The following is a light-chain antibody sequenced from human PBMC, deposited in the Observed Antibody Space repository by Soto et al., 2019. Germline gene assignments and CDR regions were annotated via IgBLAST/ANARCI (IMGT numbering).Light chain of an antibody. Sequence: DIQMTQSPSTLSASVGDRVTITCRASQSISTWLAWYQQKPGKAPKLLIYKASSLEGGVSSRFSGSGSGTEFTLTISSLQPDDFATYYCQQYLNRWTFGQGTKVEIK. CDR2: KAS. V-gene: IGKV1-5*03. J-gene: IGKJ1*01. CDR1: QSISTW. CDR3: QQYLNRWT.